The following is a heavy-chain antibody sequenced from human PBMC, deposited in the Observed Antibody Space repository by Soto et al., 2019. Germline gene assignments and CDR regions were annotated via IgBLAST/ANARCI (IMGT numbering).Heavy chain of an antibody. CDR2: IYYSRST. V-gene: IGHV4-59*01. CDR1: GGSISTYY. Sequence: QVQLQESGPGLVKPSETLSLTCTVSGGSISTYYWNWIRQPPGKGLEWIGYIYYSRSTNYNHSLKSRVSISGDTSKNQLSLKLSSVTAADTAVYYCARSTGYGDSYFDYWGQGTLVTVSS. J-gene: IGHJ4*02. CDR3: ARSTGYGDSYFDY. D-gene: IGHD4-17*01.